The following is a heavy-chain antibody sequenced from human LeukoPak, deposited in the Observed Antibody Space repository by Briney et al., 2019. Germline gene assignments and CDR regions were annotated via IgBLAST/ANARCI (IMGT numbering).Heavy chain of an antibody. Sequence: GGSLRLSCAASGFTFSSYGMRWVRQAPGKGLEWVAVIWYDGSNKYYADSVKGRFTISRDNSKNTLYLQMNSLRAEDTAVYYCARSDPETAMAPFDYWGQGTLVTVSS. J-gene: IGHJ4*02. V-gene: IGHV3-33*01. CDR3: ARSDPETAMAPFDY. CDR2: IWYDGSNK. CDR1: GFTFSSYG. D-gene: IGHD5-18*01.